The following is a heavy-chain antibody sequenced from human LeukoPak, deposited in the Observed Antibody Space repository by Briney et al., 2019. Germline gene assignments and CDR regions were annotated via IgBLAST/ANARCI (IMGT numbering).Heavy chain of an antibody. J-gene: IGHJ3*02. D-gene: IGHD3-22*01. Sequence: PGGSLRLSCAASGFTFSSYWMSWVRQAPGKGLEWVANIKQDGSEKYYVDSVKGRFTISRDNAKNSLYLQMNSLRAEDTAVYYCAREMLRSYYYDSSGSFDIWGQGTMVTVSS. CDR1: GFTFSSYW. V-gene: IGHV3-7*01. CDR2: IKQDGSEK. CDR3: AREMLRSYYYDSSGSFDI.